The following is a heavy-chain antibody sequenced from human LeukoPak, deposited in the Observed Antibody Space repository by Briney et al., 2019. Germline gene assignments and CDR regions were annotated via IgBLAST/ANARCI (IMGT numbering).Heavy chain of an antibody. CDR3: ARLNSSPSNWFDP. V-gene: IGHV4-39*01. CDR2: IYYSGST. CDR1: GGSISSSSYY. D-gene: IGHD3-22*01. Sequence: PSETLSLTCTVSGGSISSSSYYWGWIRQPPGKGLEWIGSIYYSGSTYYNPSLKSRVTISVDTSKNQFSLKLSSVTAADTAVVYCARLNSSPSNWFDPWAREPWSPSPQ. J-gene: IGHJ5*02.